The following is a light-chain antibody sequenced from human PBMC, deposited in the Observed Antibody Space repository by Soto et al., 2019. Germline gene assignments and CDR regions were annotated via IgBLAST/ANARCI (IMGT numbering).Light chain of an antibody. J-gene: IGKJ1*01. CDR2: EAS. V-gene: IGKV1-5*03. CDR3: QEHNSYIPT. CDR1: QSIGGW. Sequence: DIQMTQSPSTLSASVGDRVTITCRASQSIGGWLAWYQQKPGKAPKLLIYEASVLQNGVPSRFSGSGSGTEFTLAIDSLQPDDFATYYCQEHNSYIPTFGPGNKVDIK.